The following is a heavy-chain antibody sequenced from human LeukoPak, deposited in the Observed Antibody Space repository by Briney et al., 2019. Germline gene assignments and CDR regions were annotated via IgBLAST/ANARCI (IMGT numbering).Heavy chain of an antibody. CDR1: GGSISTGGSY. D-gene: IGHD2-15*01. Sequence: PSQTLSLTCTVSGGSISTGGSYWSWIRQLPGKGLEWIGYISYSEITNYNPSLKSRVSISVDRSKNQFSLKLSAVTAADTAVYYCARGGYCYGITCYSLYYWGQGTLVPVSS. V-gene: IGHV4-31*03. CDR3: ARGGYCYGITCYSLYY. J-gene: IGHJ4*02. CDR2: ISYSEIT.